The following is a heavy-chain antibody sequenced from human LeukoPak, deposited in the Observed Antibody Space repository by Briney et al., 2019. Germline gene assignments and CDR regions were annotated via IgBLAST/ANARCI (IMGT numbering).Heavy chain of an antibody. J-gene: IGHJ6*02. V-gene: IGHV4-31*03. CDR2: IYYSGST. CDR3: ARDLLGYCSSTSCYSPYYYGMDV. CDR1: GGSISSGGYY. Sequence: SQTLSLTCTVSGGSISSGGYYWSWIRQHPGKGLEWIGYIYYSGSTYYNPSLKSRVTISVDTSKNQFSLKLSSVTAADTAVYCCARDLLGYCSSTSCYSPYYYGMDVWGQGTTVTVSS. D-gene: IGHD2-2*02.